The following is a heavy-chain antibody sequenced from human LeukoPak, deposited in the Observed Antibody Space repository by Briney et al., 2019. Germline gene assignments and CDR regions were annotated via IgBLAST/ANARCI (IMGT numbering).Heavy chain of an antibody. D-gene: IGHD4-23*01. CDR3: ARDHWSGDYGGNPFDY. V-gene: IGHV1-18*01. J-gene: IGHJ4*02. CDR2: ISAYNGNT. Sequence: ASVKVSCKASGYTFTSYGISWVRQAPGQGLEWMGWISAYNGNTNYAQKLQGRVTMTTDTSTSTAYMELRSLRSDDTAVYYCARDHWSGDYGGNPFDYWGQGTLVTVSS. CDR1: GYTFTSYG.